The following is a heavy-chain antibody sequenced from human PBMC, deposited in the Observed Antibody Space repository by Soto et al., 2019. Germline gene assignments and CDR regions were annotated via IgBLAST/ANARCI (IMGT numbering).Heavy chain of an antibody. J-gene: IGHJ4*02. CDR1: GGSISSDY. V-gene: IGHV4-59*01. D-gene: IGHD1-1*01. CDR3: ANQRDSTTYFDY. Sequence: SETLSLTCTVSGGSISSDYWSWIRQSPGKGLQWIGYTYYIGNTNYNPSLGSRVTISLDKSNNQFSLRMTSVTAADTAVFYCANQRDSTTYFDYWGPGTLVTVSS. CDR2: TYYIGNT.